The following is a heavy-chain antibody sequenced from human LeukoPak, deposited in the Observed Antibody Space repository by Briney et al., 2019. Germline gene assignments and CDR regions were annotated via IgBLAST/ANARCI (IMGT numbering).Heavy chain of an antibody. V-gene: IGHV3-74*01. CDR3: ARDMDV. J-gene: IGHJ6*03. CDR1: GFTFSSYW. Sequence: PGGSLRLSCAASGFTFSSYWMHWVRQATGKGLVWVSRINGDGSTTAYADSVKGRFTISRDNAKNSLYLQMNSLRAEDTAVYYCARDMDVWGKGTTVTVSS. CDR2: INGDGSTT.